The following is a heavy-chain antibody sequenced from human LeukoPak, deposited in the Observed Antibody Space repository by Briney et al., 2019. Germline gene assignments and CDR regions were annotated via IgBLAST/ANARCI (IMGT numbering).Heavy chain of an antibody. V-gene: IGHV4-59*01. D-gene: IGHD4-11*01. CDR2: IYYSGST. J-gene: IGHJ5*02. CDR3: ARDYSNWFDP. Sequence: PSETLSLTCTVSGGSISRYYWTWVRQPPGKGLEWIGYIYYSGSTNYNPSLKSRVTISVDTSKNQFSLKLSSVTAADTAVYYCARDYSNWFDPWGQGILVTVSS. CDR1: GGSISRYY.